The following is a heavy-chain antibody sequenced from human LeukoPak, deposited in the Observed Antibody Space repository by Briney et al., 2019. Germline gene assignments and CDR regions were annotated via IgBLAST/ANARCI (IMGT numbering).Heavy chain of an antibody. CDR3: ARGSRYCSSTSCYNFDY. J-gene: IGHJ4*02. CDR2: IKEDGSEK. Sequence: GGSLRLSCAASGFTFSSYSMNWVRQAAGKGLEWVANIKEDGSEKYYVDSVKGRFIISRDNAKNSLYLQMNSLRAEDTAVYYCARGSRYCSSTSCYNFDYWGQGTLVTVSS. D-gene: IGHD2-2*01. CDR1: GFTFSSYS. V-gene: IGHV3-7*03.